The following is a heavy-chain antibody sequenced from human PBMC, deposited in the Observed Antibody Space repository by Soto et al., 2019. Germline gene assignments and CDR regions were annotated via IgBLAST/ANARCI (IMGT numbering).Heavy chain of an antibody. CDR3: AREGGRYCTGGSCQVDY. Sequence: QLQLQESGPGLVKPSETLSLTCTVSGGSISSSSYYWGWIRQPPGKGLEWIGSIYYSGNTYYTPSLKSRVTISVDTSKNQFSLKLSSVTAADTAVYYCAREGGRYCTGGSCQVDYWGPGTLVTVSS. CDR2: IYYSGNT. CDR1: GGSISSSSYY. D-gene: IGHD2-15*01. V-gene: IGHV4-39*02. J-gene: IGHJ4*02.